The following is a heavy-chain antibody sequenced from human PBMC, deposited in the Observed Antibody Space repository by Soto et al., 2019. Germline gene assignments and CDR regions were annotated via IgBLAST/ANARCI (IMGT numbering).Heavy chain of an antibody. J-gene: IGHJ6*02. CDR2: ISGSGGST. D-gene: IGHD3-22*01. CDR1: GFTFSSYA. V-gene: IGHV3-23*01. CDR3: AKDWPVCYDSSGYYYLGMDV. Sequence: GGSLRLSCAASGFTFSSYAMSWVRQAPGKGLEWVSAISGSGGSTYYADSVKGRFTISRDNSKNTLYLQMNSLRAEDTAVYYCAKDWPVCYDSSGYYYLGMDVWGQGTTVTVSS.